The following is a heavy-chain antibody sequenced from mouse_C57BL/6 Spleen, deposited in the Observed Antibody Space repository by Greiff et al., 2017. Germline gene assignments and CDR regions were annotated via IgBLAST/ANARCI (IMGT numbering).Heavy chain of an antibody. Sequence: DVKLVESGGGLVKPGGSLKLSCAASGFTFSDYGMHWVRQAPEKGLEWVAYISSGSSTIYYADTVKGRFTISRDNAKNTLFLQMTSLRSEDTAMYYCAREITTRTYYAMDYGGQGTSVTVSS. CDR1: GFTFSDYG. V-gene: IGHV5-17*01. CDR2: ISSGSSTI. J-gene: IGHJ4*01. D-gene: IGHD2-4*01. CDR3: AREITTRTYYAMDY.